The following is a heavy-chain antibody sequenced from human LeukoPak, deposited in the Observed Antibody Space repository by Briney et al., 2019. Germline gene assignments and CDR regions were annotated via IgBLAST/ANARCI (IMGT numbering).Heavy chain of an antibody. V-gene: IGHV5-51*01. Sequence: GESLKISCKGSGYSFASYWIGWVRQMPGKGLEWMGTIYPGDSDTRYSPSFQGRVTISADMSINTAYLQWSGLKASDTAMYYCARRVSYYGSDYWGQGTLVIVSS. CDR1: GYSFASYW. CDR2: IYPGDSDT. D-gene: IGHD3-10*01. J-gene: IGHJ4*02. CDR3: ARRVSYYGSDY.